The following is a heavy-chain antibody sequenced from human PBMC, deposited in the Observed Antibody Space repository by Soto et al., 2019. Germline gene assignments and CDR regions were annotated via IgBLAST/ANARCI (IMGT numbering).Heavy chain of an antibody. CDR1: VYTISRYY. CDR3: ARDLWGYCGTDCYPLDV. J-gene: IGHJ6*02. CDR2: MYNTGST. V-gene: IGHV4-59*01. D-gene: IGHD2-21*02. Sequence: PSETLYLTFTVSVYTISRYYWCWIRKNTGKGLEWIGYMYNTGSTVYNPSFKSRVTISVDTSKNQFSLKLNSVTAADTAVYYCARDLWGYCGTDCYPLDVLVQGTTVTVSS.